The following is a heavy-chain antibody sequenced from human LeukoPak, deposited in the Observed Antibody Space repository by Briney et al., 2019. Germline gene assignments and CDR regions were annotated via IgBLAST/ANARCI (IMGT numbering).Heavy chain of an antibody. CDR3: ARGYYDFWSGYQVWFDP. CDR1: GFTFSDYY. V-gene: IGHV3-11*04. J-gene: IGHJ5*02. D-gene: IGHD3-3*01. CDR2: IGGSGSPI. Sequence: GGSLRLSCAASGFTFSDYYMNWIRQAPGKGLEWVSYIGGSGSPIYYADSVKGRFVISRDNAKNSLYLQMNSLRAEDTAVYYCARGYYDFWSGYQVWFDPWGQGTLVTVSS.